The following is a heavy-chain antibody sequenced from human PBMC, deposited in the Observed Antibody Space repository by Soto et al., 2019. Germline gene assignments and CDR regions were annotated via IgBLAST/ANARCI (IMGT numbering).Heavy chain of an antibody. Sequence: EVQLLESGGGLVQPGGSLRLSCAASGFTFSSYAMSWVRQAPGKGLEWVSAISGSGGSTYYADSVKGRFTISRDNSKNTLYLQMTSLRAEDTAVYYCAKDDKQLVWRPAADYWGQGTLVTVSS. J-gene: IGHJ4*02. CDR3: AKDDKQLVWRPAADY. CDR1: GFTFSSYA. CDR2: ISGSGGST. D-gene: IGHD6-13*01. V-gene: IGHV3-23*01.